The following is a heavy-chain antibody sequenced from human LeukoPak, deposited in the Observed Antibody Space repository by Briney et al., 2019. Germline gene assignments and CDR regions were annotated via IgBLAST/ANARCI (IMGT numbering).Heavy chain of an antibody. Sequence: SETLSLTCTVSGGSISSYYWSWIRQPPGKGLEWIGYIYYSGSTNYNPSLKSRVTISVDTSKNQFSLKLSSVTAADTAVYYCAGIVVVPASANWFDPWGRGTLVTVSS. J-gene: IGHJ5*02. CDR2: IYYSGST. V-gene: IGHV4-59*01. CDR3: AGIVVVPASANWFDP. CDR1: GGSISSYY. D-gene: IGHD2-2*01.